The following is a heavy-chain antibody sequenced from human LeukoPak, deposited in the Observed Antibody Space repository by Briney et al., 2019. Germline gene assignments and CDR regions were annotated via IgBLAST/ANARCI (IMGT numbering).Heavy chain of an antibody. CDR3: AIAESSGWYWFDP. D-gene: IGHD6-19*01. V-gene: IGHV4-59*01. CDR2: IYYSGST. Sequence: SETLSLTCTVSGGSISSDYWSLIRQPPGKGLEWSGYIYYSGSTNYNPSLKSRVTISVDTSKNQFSLKLSSVTAADTAVYYCAIAESSGWYWFDPWGQGTLVTVSS. J-gene: IGHJ5*02. CDR1: GGSISSDY.